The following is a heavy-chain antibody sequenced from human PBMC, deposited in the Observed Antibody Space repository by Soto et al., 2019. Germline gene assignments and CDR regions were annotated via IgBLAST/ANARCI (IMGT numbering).Heavy chain of an antibody. D-gene: IGHD1-26*01. V-gene: IGHV4-39*01. CDR1: GGSISSSSYY. CDR2: IYYSGST. CDR3: ARLPLYGWDPHAFDY. J-gene: IGHJ4*02. Sequence: SETLSLTCTVSGGSISSSSYYWGWIRQPPGKGLEWIGSIYYSGSTYYNPSLKSRVTISVDTSKNQFSLKLSSVTAADTAVYYCARLPLYGWDPHAFDYWGQGTLVTVSS.